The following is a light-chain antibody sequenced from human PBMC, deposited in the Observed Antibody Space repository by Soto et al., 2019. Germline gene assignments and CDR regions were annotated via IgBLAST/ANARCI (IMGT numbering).Light chain of an antibody. Sequence: QSALTQPRSVSGSPGQSVTISCTGSSSDVGGYNYVSWYQQHPGKAPKLMIFDVTKRPSGVPDRFSGFKSGNTASLTISGLQAEDEADYYCCSYAGRYTPYVFGTGTKLTVL. V-gene: IGLV2-11*01. CDR2: DVT. J-gene: IGLJ1*01. CDR1: SSDVGGYNY. CDR3: CSYAGRYTPYV.